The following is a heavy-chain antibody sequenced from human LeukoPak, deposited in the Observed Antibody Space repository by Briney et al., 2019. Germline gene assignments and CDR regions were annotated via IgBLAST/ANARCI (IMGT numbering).Heavy chain of an antibody. V-gene: IGHV5-51*01. CDR3: ARQVGSAFARTKYFDL. Sequence: GESLKISCRGPPYSFTSYWIAWVCQMPGKGLEWVGVIYPGDSDTRYSPSFQGQVTISADKSTSFAYLQWSSLKASDTGIYYCARQVGSAFARTKYFDLWGRGTLVTVSS. D-gene: IGHD1-1*01. CDR1: PYSFTSYW. J-gene: IGHJ2*01. CDR2: IYPGDSDT.